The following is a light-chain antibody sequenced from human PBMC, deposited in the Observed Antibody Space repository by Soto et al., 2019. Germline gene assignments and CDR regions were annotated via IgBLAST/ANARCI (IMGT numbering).Light chain of an antibody. V-gene: IGKV3-15*01. Sequence: EIVMTQSPATLSVSPGERVTLSCRASQSVSGNLAWYQQKPGQAPRLLIYHASTRATGFPARFSGSGPGTDFTLTISGLQSEDFGVYYCQHYINWPQTFGQGTKLEIK. CDR3: QHYINWPQT. CDR1: QSVSGN. CDR2: HAS. J-gene: IGKJ2*01.